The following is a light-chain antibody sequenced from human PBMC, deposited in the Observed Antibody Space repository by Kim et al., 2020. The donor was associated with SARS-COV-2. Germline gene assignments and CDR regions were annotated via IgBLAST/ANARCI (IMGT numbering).Light chain of an antibody. V-gene: IGLV1-47*02. J-gene: IGLJ3*02. CDR2: ANN. CDR3: AAWDDTLSARV. CDR1: TSNVGKTF. Sequence: VTISCSGRTSNVGKTFVYWYQQLPGTAPRLLIYANNQRPSGVPDRFSGSKSGTSASLAISELRSEDEANYYCAAWDDTLSARVFGGGTQLTVL.